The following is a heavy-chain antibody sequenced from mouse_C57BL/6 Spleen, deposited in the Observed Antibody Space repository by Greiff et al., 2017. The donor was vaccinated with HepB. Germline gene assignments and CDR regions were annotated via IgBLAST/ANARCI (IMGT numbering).Heavy chain of an antibody. CDR2: INPNNGGT. V-gene: IGHV1-26*01. Sequence: EVQLQQSGPELVKPGASVKISCKASGYTFTDYYMNWVKQSHGKSLEWIGDINPNNGGTSYKQKFKGKATLTVDTSSSTAYMELRSLTSEDSAVYYCARGGYYVSSSAWFAYWGQGTLVTVSA. D-gene: IGHD1-1*01. CDR1: GYTFTDYY. CDR3: ARGGYYVSSSAWFAY. J-gene: IGHJ3*01.